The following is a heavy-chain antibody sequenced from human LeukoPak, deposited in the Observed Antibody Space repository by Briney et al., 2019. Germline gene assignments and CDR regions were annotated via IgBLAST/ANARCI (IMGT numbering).Heavy chain of an antibody. V-gene: IGHV3-48*03. CDR3: AKNKQWLLLDY. CDR2: ISSSGTSI. J-gene: IGHJ4*02. Sequence: PGGSLRLSCAASGFTFSSHEMNWVRQAPGKGLEWVSYISSSGTSIYYADTVKGRFTISRDNAKNSLYLQMNSLRVEDTAVYYCAKNKQWLLLDYWGQGTRVTVSS. CDR1: GFTFSSHE. D-gene: IGHD6-19*01.